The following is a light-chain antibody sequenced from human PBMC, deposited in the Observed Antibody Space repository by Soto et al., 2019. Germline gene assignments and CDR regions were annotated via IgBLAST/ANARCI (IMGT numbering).Light chain of an antibody. V-gene: IGKV1-5*03. J-gene: IGKJ4*01. Sequence: DIQMTQSPSTLSGSVGDRVTITCRASQTISSWLAWYQQKPGKAPKLLIYKASTLKSGVPSRFSGSGSGTDFTFTISSLQPEDIATYYCQQYDNLLTFGGGTKVEIK. CDR3: QQYDNLLT. CDR1: QTISSW. CDR2: KAS.